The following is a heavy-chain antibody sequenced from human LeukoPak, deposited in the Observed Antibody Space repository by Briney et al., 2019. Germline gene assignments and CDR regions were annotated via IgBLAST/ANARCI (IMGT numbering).Heavy chain of an antibody. CDR1: GFTFSVDG. CDR3: AIYKDGSTNIGYFYPGH. D-gene: IGHD2-8*01. V-gene: IGHV3-30*02. CDR2: IPVDASEI. J-gene: IGHJ4*02. Sequence: GGSLRLSCAASGFTFSVDGMHWVRQAPGKGLEWVSFIPVDASEIYYADSVKGRFTISRDSSKNTLYLQMNSLRAEDTAVYYCAIYKDGSTNIGYFYPGHRGQGA.